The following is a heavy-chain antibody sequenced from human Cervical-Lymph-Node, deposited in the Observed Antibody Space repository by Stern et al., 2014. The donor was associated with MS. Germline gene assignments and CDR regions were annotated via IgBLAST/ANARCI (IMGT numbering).Heavy chain of an antibody. CDR2: VDPSDSET. Sequence: EVQLVESGAEVKKSGESLKISCKVSGDSFTTYWIGWVRQMPGKGMGWMGNVDPSDSETRYSPSFQGQVTMLADKSISTAYLQWSSLRASDTAMYYCARRCRDNNCYDAFDLWGQGTMVTVSS. V-gene: IGHV5-51*03. J-gene: IGHJ3*01. CDR1: GDSFTTYW. CDR3: ARRCRDNNCYDAFDL. D-gene: IGHD1-1*01.